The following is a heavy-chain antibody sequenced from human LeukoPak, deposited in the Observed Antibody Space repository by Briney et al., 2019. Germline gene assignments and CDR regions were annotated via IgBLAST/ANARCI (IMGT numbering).Heavy chain of an antibody. V-gene: IGHV1-2*02. J-gene: IGHJ4*02. CDR1: GYTFTDYY. CDR2: INPNSGGT. CDR3: ARNMTYYGTDY. D-gene: IGHD3-10*01. Sequence: ASVKVSCKASGYTFTDYYIHWVRQAPGQGLEWMGWINPNSGGTNYAQKFQGRVTMTRDTSISTAYMELSRLRSDDTAVYYCARNMTYYGTDYWGQGTLVTVSS.